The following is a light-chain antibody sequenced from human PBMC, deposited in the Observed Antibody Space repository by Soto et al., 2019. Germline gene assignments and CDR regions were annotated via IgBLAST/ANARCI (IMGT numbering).Light chain of an antibody. J-gene: IGKJ1*01. CDR1: QGINTW. CDR3: QQSYTFPWT. V-gene: IGKV1D-12*01. CDR2: AAS. Sequence: DIQVTQSPSSVSASVGDRVTITYRASQGINTWLTWYQQKPGKAPQLLISAASNLQSGVTTRFNGSGSGTDFTLTISSLQPEDFATCYWQQSYTFPWTCGQGTKVEMK.